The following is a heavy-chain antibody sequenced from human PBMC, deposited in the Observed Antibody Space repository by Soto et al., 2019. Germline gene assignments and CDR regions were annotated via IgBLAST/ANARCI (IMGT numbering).Heavy chain of an antibody. V-gene: IGHV1-8*01. Sequence: ASVKVSCKASGYTFTSYDINRVRQATGQGLEWMGWLNPNSGNTGYAQKFQGRVTMTRNTSISTAYMELSSLRSEDTAVYYCARGVRGYCSGGSCPGGYYYYMDVWGKGTTVTVSS. J-gene: IGHJ6*03. D-gene: IGHD2-15*01. CDR2: LNPNSGNT. CDR1: GYTFTSYD. CDR3: ARGVRGYCSGGSCPGGYYYYMDV.